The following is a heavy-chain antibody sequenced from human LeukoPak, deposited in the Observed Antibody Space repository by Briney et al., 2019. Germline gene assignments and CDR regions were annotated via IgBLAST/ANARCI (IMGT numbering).Heavy chain of an antibody. CDR1: GFTFSNYA. Sequence: TGGSLRLSCAASGFTFSNYAMSWVRQVPGKGLEWVSGISGSGVNAYYADSVKGRFTISRDNFKNTLYLRMNSLRAEDTAVYYCATEKGDSPDYWGQGTLVTVSS. V-gene: IGHV3-23*01. CDR3: ATEKGDSPDY. J-gene: IGHJ4*02. D-gene: IGHD2-21*01. CDR2: ISGSGVNA.